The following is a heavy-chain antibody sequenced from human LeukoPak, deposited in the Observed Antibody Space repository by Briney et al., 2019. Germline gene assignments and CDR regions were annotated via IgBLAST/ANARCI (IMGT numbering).Heavy chain of an antibody. J-gene: IGHJ6*02. V-gene: IGHV4-59*08. CDR2: IYYTGST. CDR3: ARHDPVGHFLRGMDV. D-gene: IGHD2/OR15-2a*01. CDR1: GGTISGYF. Sequence: PSETLSLTCAVSGGTISGYFWSWSRQPPGKGLEWIGYIYYTGSTIYKPSLRSRVTMSGDVSKNQFSLDLTSVTAADTAVYYCARHDPVGHFLRGMDVWGQGTTVTVSS.